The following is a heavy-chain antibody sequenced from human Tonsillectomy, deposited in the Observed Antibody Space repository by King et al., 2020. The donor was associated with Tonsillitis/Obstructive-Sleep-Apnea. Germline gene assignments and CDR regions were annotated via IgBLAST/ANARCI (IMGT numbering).Heavy chain of an antibody. J-gene: IGHJ4*02. D-gene: IGHD2-15*01. CDR1: GGSFSGYY. CDR3: ARGLGYCSGGSCYSFDY. CDR2: INHSGST. Sequence: VQLQQWGAGLLKPSETLSLTCAVYGGSFSGYYWSWIRQPPGKGLEWIGEINHSGSTNYNPSLKSRVTISVDTSKNQFSLKLSSVTAADTAVYYCARGLGYCSGGSCYSFDYRGQGTLVTVSS. V-gene: IGHV4-34*01.